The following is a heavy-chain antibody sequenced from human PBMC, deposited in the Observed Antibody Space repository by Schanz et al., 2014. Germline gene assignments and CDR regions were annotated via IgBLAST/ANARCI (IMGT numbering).Heavy chain of an antibody. J-gene: IGHJ4*02. CDR1: GFSLDIFA. Sequence: EVHLLESGGGLVEPGGPLRISCATSGFSLDIFAVSWVRQAPGKGLEWFSLISDSGDTAYYADSVKGRFSISRDNFKGALYLQMSSLRAEDTAVYYCAKSLESCPGGRCSRGYFDYWGQGTLGTVSS. V-gene: IGHV3-23*01. CDR3: AKSLESCPGGRCSRGYFDY. CDR2: ISDSGDTA. D-gene: IGHD2-8*02.